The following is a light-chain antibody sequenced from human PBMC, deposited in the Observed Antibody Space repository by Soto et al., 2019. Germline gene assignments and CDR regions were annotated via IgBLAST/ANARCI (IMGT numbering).Light chain of an antibody. CDR2: DAS. CDR1: QSVSSY. CDR3: QQRSNWPPPYT. Sequence: EIVLTQSPATLSLSPGERATLSCRASQSVSSYLAWYQQKPGQAPRLLIYDASNRATGIPARFSVSGSGTDFTLTISSREPEDFAVYYCQQRSNWPPPYTFGQGTKLEIK. J-gene: IGKJ2*01. V-gene: IGKV3-11*01.